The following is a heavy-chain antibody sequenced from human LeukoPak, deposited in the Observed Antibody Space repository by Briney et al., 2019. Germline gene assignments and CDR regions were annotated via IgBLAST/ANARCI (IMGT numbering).Heavy chain of an antibody. J-gene: IGHJ4*02. CDR1: GYTFTSYG. CDR3: AKGSLLWFGELFPYYFDY. V-gene: IGHV1-18*01. CDR2: ISAYNGNT. Sequence: ASVKVSCKASGYTFTSYGISWVRQAPGQGLEWMGWISAYNGNTNYAQKLQGRVTMTTDTSTSTAYMEPRSLRSDDTAVYYCAKGSLLWFGELFPYYFDYWGQGTLVTVSS. D-gene: IGHD3-10*01.